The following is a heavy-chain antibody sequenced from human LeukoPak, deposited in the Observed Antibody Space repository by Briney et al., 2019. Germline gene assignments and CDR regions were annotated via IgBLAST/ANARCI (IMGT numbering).Heavy chain of an antibody. V-gene: IGHV3-15*01. J-gene: IGHJ4*02. CDR3: TTDLISGSGSFYNY. CDR1: GFTFSNAW. D-gene: IGHD3-10*01. Sequence: GGSLRLSCAASGFTFSNAWMSWVRQAPGKGLEWVGRSQSKVDGGTTDYAAPVNGRFTISRDDSKNTLCLQLNSLKTEDTAVYYCTTDLISGSGSFYNYWGQGTLVTVSS. CDR2: SQSKVDGGTT.